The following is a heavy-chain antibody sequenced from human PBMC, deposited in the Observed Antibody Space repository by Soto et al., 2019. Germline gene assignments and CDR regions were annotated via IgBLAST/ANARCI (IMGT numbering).Heavy chain of an antibody. D-gene: IGHD3-16*01. J-gene: IGHJ6*02. CDR3: ARGGWAHSLDV. Sequence: EVQLLESGGGLVQPGGSLRLSCAASGFTFSNYWMYWVRQAPGKGLVWVSRVNSDGNDTTHADSVKGRFTISRDNAENTLYRQMNRLRAEYSSVYYCARGGWAHSLDVWGQGSMVTVSS. CDR2: VNSDGNDT. V-gene: IGHV3-74*03. CDR1: GFTFSNYW.